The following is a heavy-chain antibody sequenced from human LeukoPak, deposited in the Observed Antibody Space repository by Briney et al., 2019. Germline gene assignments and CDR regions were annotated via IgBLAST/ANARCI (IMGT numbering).Heavy chain of an antibody. D-gene: IGHD3-16*01. Sequence: PSETLSLTCTVSGGSISSGDYYWSWIRQPPGKGLEWIGEVSPGGSTRYNPSLRSRVTISLDTSRSRFSLRLSSVTAADTGVYYCARDGGTRLGFDPWGQGTLVTVSS. CDR3: ARDGGTRLGFDP. J-gene: IGHJ5*02. V-gene: IGHV4-39*07. CDR2: VSPGGST. CDR1: GGSISSGDYY.